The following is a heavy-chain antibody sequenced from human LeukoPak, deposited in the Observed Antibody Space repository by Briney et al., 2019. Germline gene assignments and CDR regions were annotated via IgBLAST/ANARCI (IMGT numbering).Heavy chain of an antibody. CDR2: IKQDGSET. D-gene: IGHD3-9*01. CDR1: GITFSTYW. CDR3: ARQTAGYYSPFDY. J-gene: IGHJ4*02. V-gene: IGHV3-7*01. Sequence: GGSLRPSCAASGITFSTYWKSWVRQAPGKGLEWVANIKQDGSETHYLDSMKGRFTISRDNANNSVYLHMSNLRAEDSAVYFCARQTAGYYSPFDYWGQGTLVTVSS.